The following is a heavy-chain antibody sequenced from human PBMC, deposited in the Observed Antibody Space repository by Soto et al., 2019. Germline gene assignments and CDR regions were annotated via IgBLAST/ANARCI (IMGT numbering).Heavy chain of an antibody. J-gene: IGHJ4*02. V-gene: IGHV4-59*01. Sequence: SETLSLTCTVSGGSISSYYWSWIRQPPGKGLEWIGYIYYSGSTNYNPSLKSRVTISVDTSKNQFSLKLSSVTAADTAVYYCAAGRSNYDYWGQGTRVTVSS. CDR2: IYYSGST. CDR3: AAGRSNYDY. D-gene: IGHD1-26*01. CDR1: GGSISSYY.